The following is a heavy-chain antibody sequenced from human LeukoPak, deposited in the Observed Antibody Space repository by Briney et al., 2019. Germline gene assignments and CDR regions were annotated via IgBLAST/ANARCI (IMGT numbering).Heavy chain of an antibody. Sequence: PGGSLRLSCAASGFTFSSYWMSWVRQAPGKGLEWVAHIKEDGSNKYYADSVKGRFTISRHNAKNSLYLQMNSLRAEDTAVYYCGRGRDYDDSSGYYYCEYWGQGTLVTVSS. CDR3: GRGRDYDDSSGYYYCEY. J-gene: IGHJ4*02. CDR2: IKEDGSNK. CDR1: GFTFSSYW. D-gene: IGHD3-22*01. V-gene: IGHV3-7*01.